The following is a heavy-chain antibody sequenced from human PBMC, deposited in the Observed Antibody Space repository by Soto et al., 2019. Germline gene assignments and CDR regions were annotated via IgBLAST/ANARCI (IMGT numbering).Heavy chain of an antibody. CDR2: INHVGIT. J-gene: IGHJ4*02. CDR3: ARAHDFWGGRQQPIDS. D-gene: IGHD3-3*01. Sequence: QVQLQQWGAGLLKPSETLSLTCAVSGGSFRGFYWTWIRQSPGKGLEWLGDINHVGITNYNPSLKSRVSIPVDTSKSQFSLKLSSVTAADTAVYYCARAHDFWGGRQQPIDSCGKGTLVTVSS. CDR1: GGSFRGFY. V-gene: IGHV4-34*01.